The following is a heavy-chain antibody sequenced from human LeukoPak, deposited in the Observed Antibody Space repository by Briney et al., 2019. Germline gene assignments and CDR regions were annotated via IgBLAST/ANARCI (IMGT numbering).Heavy chain of an antibody. CDR1: GFNFSTYW. V-gene: IGHV3-7*03. CDR3: AKDRSSGWHYFDY. D-gene: IGHD6-19*01. CDR2: IKEDGSEI. J-gene: IGHJ4*02. Sequence: PGGSLRLSCTASGFNFSTYWMTWVRQVPGKGLEWVANIKEDGSEIYYVDAVKGRFTISRDNSKNTLYLQMNSLRAGDTAVYYCAKDRSSGWHYFDYWGQGTLVTVSS.